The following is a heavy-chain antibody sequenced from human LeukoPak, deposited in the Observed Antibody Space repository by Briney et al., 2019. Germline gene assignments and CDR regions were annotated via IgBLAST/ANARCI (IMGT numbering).Heavy chain of an antibody. J-gene: IGHJ4*02. Sequence: ASVKVSCKASGYTFTCYYMHWVRQAPGQGLEWMGWINPNSGGTNYAQKFQGRVTMTRDTSISTAYMELSRLRSDDTAVYYCARAPQITMVRGVIIPFDYWGQGTLVTVSS. CDR2: INPNSGGT. V-gene: IGHV1-2*02. D-gene: IGHD3-10*01. CDR1: GYTFTCYY. CDR3: ARAPQITMVRGVIIPFDY.